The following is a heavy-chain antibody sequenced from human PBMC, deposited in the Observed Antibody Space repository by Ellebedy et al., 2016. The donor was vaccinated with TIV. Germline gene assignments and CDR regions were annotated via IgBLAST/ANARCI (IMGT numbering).Heavy chain of an antibody. J-gene: IGHJ4*02. CDR3: EPSCDYTGDSRDS. D-gene: IGHD4-11*01. CDR1: GFTFSGYG. V-gene: IGHV3-30*02. Sequence: PGGSLRLSCAASGFTFSGYGMHWVRQAPGKGLEWVAFIWSDGGGEYADSVKGRFTISRENYKNTLYLQMNSLRIEDTAVYYCEPSCDYTGDSRDSWGQGTLVTVS. CDR2: IWSDGGGE.